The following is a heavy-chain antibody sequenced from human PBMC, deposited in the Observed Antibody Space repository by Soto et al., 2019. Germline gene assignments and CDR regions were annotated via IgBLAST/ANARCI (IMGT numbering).Heavy chain of an antibody. CDR2: IYYSGST. J-gene: IGHJ4*02. Sequence: LCGGSISSGGYYWSWIRQHPGKGLEWIGYIYYSGSTYYNPSLKSRVTISVDTSKNQFSLKLSSVTAADTAVYYCARADTAMADYWGQGTLVTVSS. CDR1: GGSISSGGYY. CDR3: ARADTAMADY. D-gene: IGHD5-18*01. V-gene: IGHV4-31*02.